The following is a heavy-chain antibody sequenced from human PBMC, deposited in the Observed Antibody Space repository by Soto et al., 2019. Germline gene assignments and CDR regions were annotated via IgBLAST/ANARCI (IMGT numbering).Heavy chain of an antibody. CDR2: IYYSGST. J-gene: IGHJ4*02. CDR1: GGSISSGGYY. V-gene: IGHV4-61*08. D-gene: IGHD3-10*01. Sequence: SETLSLTCTVSGGSISSGGYYWSWIRQPPGKGLEWIGYIYYSGSTDYNPSLKSRVTISVDTSKNQFSLKLSSVTAADTAVYYCVRVAFGDSSEYWGQGTLVTVSS. CDR3: VRVAFGDSSEY.